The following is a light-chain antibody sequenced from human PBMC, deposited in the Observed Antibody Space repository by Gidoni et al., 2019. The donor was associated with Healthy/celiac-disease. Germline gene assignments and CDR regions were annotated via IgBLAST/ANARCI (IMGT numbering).Light chain of an antibody. J-gene: IGKJ1*01. Sequence: DIQMTQSPSTLSASAGDRATITCRASQSISSWLAWYQQRPGNALKLLMYKATSSESGVPSRFSGSGSGTEFTLTISSLQPDDLATYYCQQYSSFPWTFGQGTKVEIK. V-gene: IGKV1-5*03. CDR3: QQYSSFPWT. CDR2: KAT. CDR1: QSISSW.